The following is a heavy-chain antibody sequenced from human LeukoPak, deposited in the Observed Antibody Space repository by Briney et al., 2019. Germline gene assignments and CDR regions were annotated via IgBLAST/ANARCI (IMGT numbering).Heavy chain of an antibody. V-gene: IGHV6-1*01. CDR1: GDSVSSNSAA. CDR2: AYYRSKWSN. J-gene: IGHJ4*02. Sequence: SQTLSLTCAISGDSVSSNSAAWNWIRQSPSRVLEWLGRAYYRSKWSNEYAVSVKSRITINPDTSKNQYSLQLNSVTPEDTAVYYCARGGTGYCTSSICYFDYWGPGIQVTVSS. D-gene: IGHD2-2*01. CDR3: ARGGTGYCTSSICYFDY.